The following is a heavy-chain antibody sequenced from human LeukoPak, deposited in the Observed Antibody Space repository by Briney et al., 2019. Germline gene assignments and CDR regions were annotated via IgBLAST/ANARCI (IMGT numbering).Heavy chain of an antibody. CDR3: ARDSSSWYSAFDI. Sequence: ASVKVSCKASGYTFTSYDINWVRQATGQGLEWMGWMNPNSGNTGYAQKFQGRVTMTRNTSISTAYMELSSLRSEDTAVHYCARDSSSWYSAFDIWGQGTMVTVSS. J-gene: IGHJ3*02. CDR2: MNPNSGNT. V-gene: IGHV1-8*01. CDR1: GYTFTSYD. D-gene: IGHD6-13*01.